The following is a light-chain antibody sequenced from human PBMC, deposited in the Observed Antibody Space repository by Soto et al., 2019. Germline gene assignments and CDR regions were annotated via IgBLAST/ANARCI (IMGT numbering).Light chain of an antibody. Sequence: DIVMTQSPFSLPVTPGEPASISCRSSQSLLHSNGYNYLHWYLQKPGQSPQLLIYLGSNRASGGPDRFSGSGSGTDFTLKISRVEAEDVGVYYCMQALQTPYTFGQGTKLEIK. CDR3: MQALQTPYT. CDR2: LGS. CDR1: QSLLHSNGYNY. J-gene: IGKJ2*01. V-gene: IGKV2-28*01.